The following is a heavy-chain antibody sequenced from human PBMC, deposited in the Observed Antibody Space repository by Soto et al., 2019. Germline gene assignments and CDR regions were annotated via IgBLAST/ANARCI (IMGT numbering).Heavy chain of an antibody. Sequence: GASVKVSCKASGGTFRNHFFNWVRQAPGQGLEWMGGIIPIIGTPNYAQKFQGRVTITADASTSTVYLEVSSLRSQDTAVYYCARDLEFRDGNISHLDYWGQGTLVTVSS. D-gene: IGHD3-10*01. CDR1: GGTFRNHF. CDR2: IIPIIGTP. V-gene: IGHV1-69*13. CDR3: ARDLEFRDGNISHLDY. J-gene: IGHJ4*02.